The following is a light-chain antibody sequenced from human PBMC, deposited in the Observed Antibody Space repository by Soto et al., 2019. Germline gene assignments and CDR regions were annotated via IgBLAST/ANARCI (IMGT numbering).Light chain of an antibody. CDR3: QQRSNWRRT. CDR1: QSVSSY. V-gene: IGKV3-11*01. CDR2: DAS. Sequence: EIVLTQSPATLSLSPGERATLSCRASQSVSSYLAWYQQKPGQAPRLLIYDASNRATGIPARFSGSGSGTDFTLTISSLEPEDFAFYYCQQRSNWRRTFGQGTKVEIK. J-gene: IGKJ1*01.